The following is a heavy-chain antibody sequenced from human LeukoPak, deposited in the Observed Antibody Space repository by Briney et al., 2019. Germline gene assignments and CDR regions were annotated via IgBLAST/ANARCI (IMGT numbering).Heavy chain of an antibody. CDR3: ARLCPYYFDY. CDR1: GFTFSDHY. CDR2: INHSGST. J-gene: IGHJ4*02. Sequence: GSLRLSCAASGFTFSDHYIDWIRQPPGKGLEWIGEINHSGSTNYNPSLKSRVTISVDTSKNQFSLKLSSVTAADTAVYYCARLCPYYFDYWGQGTLVTVSS. V-gene: IGHV4-34*01.